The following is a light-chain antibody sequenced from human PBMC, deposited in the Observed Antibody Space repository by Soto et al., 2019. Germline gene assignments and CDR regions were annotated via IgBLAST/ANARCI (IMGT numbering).Light chain of an antibody. J-gene: IGLJ3*02. CDR1: SSDVGGYNY. CDR2: DVS. CDR3: CSYAGSYTFWV. Sequence: QSALTQPRSVSGAHGQSVTISCTGTSSDVGGYNYVSWYQQFPGKAPKLMIYDVSKRPSGVPDRVSGSKSGNTASLTISVIQADDEADYYCCSYAGSYTFWVFGGGTKLTVL. V-gene: IGLV2-11*01.